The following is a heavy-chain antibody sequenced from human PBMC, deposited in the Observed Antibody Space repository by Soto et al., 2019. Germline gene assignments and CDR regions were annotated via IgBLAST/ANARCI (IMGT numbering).Heavy chain of an antibody. D-gene: IGHD2-15*01. CDR2: MNPNSGNT. V-gene: IGHV1-8*01. Sequence: ASVKVSCKASGYTFTSYDINWVRQATGQGLEWMGWMNPNSGNTGYAQKFQGRVTMTRNTSISTAYMELSSLRSEDTAVYYCTTDFVRYCSGGSCYFYYYGMDVWGQGTTVTVSS. J-gene: IGHJ6*02. CDR1: GYTFTSYD. CDR3: TTDFVRYCSGGSCYFYYYGMDV.